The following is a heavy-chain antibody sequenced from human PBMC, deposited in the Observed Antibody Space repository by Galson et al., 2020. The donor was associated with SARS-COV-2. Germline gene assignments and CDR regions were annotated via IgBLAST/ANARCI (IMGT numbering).Heavy chain of an antibody. D-gene: IGHD1-26*01. CDR1: GGSITGYY. J-gene: IGHJ5*01. V-gene: IGHV4-4*07. CDR2: IFAGEIP. Sequence: SETLSLTCTVSGGSITGYYWSWIRQPAGKGLELIGRIFAGEIPNYNPSLKSRVTISADTSKNYFSLEVRSPTAADTAVYFCARASIRGGSYSFDSWGQGTLVTVSS. CDR3: ARASIRGGSYSFDS.